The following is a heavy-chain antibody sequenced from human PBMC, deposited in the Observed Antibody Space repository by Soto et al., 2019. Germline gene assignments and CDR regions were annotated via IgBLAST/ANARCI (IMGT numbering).Heavy chain of an antibody. D-gene: IGHD2-2*02. CDR1: GCTFSSYA. CDR3: ARVIVVVPAAIISPHSPLDG. J-gene: IGHJ6*02. CDR2: IIPIFGTA. V-gene: IGHV1-69*13. Sequence: SVKVSCKASGCTFSSYAISWVRQAPGQGLEWMGGIIPIFGTANYAQKFQGRVTITADESTSTAYMELSSLRSEDTAVYYCARVIVVVPAAIISPHSPLDGGGHGTTFPSP.